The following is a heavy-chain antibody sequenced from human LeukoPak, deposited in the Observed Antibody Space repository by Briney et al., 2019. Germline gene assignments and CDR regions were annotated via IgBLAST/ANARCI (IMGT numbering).Heavy chain of an antibody. CDR1: GFTFSSYG. D-gene: IGHD6-13*01. CDR3: ARDREEYSSNWHIFY. J-gene: IGHJ4*02. V-gene: IGHV3-30*03. Sequence: GRSLRLSCAASGFTFSSYGMHWVRQAPGKGLEWVAVISYDGSNKYYADSVKGRFTISRDNSKNTLYLQMNSLKAEDTALYYCARDREEYSSNWHIFYWGQGTLVTVSS. CDR2: ISYDGSNK.